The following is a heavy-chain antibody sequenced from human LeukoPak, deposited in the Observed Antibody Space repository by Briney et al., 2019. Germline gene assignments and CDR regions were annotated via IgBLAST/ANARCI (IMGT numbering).Heavy chain of an antibody. CDR2: ISSSSRYI. CDR1: GFTFSNCS. V-gene: IGHV3-21*01. J-gene: IGHJ4*02. Sequence: GGSLRLSCAASGFTFSNCSMNWVRQAPGKGLEWVSSISSSSRYIYYADSVKGRFTISRDNANNSLYLQMNSLRAEDTAVYYCARDRTWIKDYWGQGTLVTVSS. D-gene: IGHD5-12*01. CDR3: ARDRTWIKDY.